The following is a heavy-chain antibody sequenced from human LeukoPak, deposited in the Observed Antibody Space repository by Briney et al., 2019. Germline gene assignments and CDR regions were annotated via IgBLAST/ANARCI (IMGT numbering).Heavy chain of an antibody. V-gene: IGHV1-2*02. CDR2: INPNSGDT. CDR3: ASYPRYSSTPPFDY. J-gene: IGHJ4*02. D-gene: IGHD6-19*01. CDR1: GYSFTGQD. Sequence: ASVKVSCKASGYSFTGQDMHWVRQAPGQGLEWMGWINPNSGDTNYAQKFQGRVTMTRDTTIGTAYMELNRLTSDDTAVYYCASYPRYSSTPPFDYWGQGTPVTVSS.